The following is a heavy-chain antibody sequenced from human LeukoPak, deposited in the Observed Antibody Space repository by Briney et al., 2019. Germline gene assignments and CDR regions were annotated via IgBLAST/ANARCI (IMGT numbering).Heavy chain of an antibody. CDR3: ARAVGARAYYYYYYGMDV. CDR1: GYTFTSYD. V-gene: IGHV1-8*01. Sequence: ASVKVSCKASGYTFTSYDINWVRQATGQGGEWMGWMNPNSGNTGYAQKFQGRVTMTRTTSISTAYMELSSLRSKDTAVYYCARAVGARAYYYYYYGMDVWGQGTPVTVSS. J-gene: IGHJ6*02. D-gene: IGHD1-26*01. CDR2: MNPNSGNT.